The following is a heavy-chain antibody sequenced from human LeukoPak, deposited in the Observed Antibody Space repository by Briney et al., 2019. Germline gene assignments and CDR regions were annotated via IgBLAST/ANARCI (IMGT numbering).Heavy chain of an antibody. J-gene: IGHJ4*02. CDR3: AREYGSGSYHARSFDY. D-gene: IGHD3-10*01. Sequence: ASVKVSCKASGYTFTSYVMNWVRQAPGQGLEWMGWINTNTGNPTHAQGFTGRFVFSLDTCVSTAYLQISSLKAEDTAVYYCAREYGSGSYHARSFDYWGQGTLVTVSS. CDR2: INTNTGNP. V-gene: IGHV7-4-1*02. CDR1: GYTFTSYV.